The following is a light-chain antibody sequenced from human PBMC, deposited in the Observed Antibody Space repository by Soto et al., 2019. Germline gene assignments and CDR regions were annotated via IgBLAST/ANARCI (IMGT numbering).Light chain of an antibody. CDR2: DNN. CDR1: DSNIGKNY. J-gene: IGLJ1*01. V-gene: IGLV1-51*01. Sequence: QSVLTQPPSVSAAPGQKVTISCSGTDSNIGKNYVSWYQQFPGTVPKVVIYDNNNRPSGIPGRFSGSKSGTSATLGITGLQTGDEADYYCGTWDSRLSAVVFGPGTKLTVL. CDR3: GTWDSRLSAVV.